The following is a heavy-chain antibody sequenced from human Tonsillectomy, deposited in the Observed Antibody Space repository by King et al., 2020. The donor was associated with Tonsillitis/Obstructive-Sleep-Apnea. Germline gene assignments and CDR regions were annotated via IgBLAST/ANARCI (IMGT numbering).Heavy chain of an antibody. CDR3: ARLRGQLERLTPFDY. D-gene: IGHD1-1*01. CDR2: IYYSGRT. J-gene: IGHJ4*02. CDR1: GGSISSRNYY. Sequence: QLQESGPGLVKPSETLSLTCTVSGGSISSRNYYWGWIRQPPGKGLGGIGSIYYSGRTYYNPSLKGRVTISVDTSKNPFSLKLSSVTAADTAVYYCARLRGQLERLTPFDYWGQGTLVTVSS. V-gene: IGHV4-39*01.